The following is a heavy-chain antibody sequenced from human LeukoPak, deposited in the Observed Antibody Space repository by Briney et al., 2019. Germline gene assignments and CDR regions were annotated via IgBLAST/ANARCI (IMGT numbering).Heavy chain of an antibody. CDR3: ARVGSRELSNFDY. CDR1: GGTFSSYA. V-gene: IGHV1-69*04. J-gene: IGHJ4*02. CDR2: IIPILGIA. Sequence: SVKVSCKASGGTFSSYAFSWVRQAPGQGLEWMGRIIPILGIANYAQKFQGGVTITADKSTSTAYMELSSLRSEDTAVYYCARVGSRELSNFDYWGQGTLVTVSS. D-gene: IGHD1-26*01.